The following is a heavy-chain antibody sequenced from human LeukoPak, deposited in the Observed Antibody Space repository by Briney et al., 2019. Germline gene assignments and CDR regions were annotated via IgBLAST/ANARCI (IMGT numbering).Heavy chain of an antibody. CDR2: FDPEDVET. D-gene: IGHD2/OR15-2a*01. Sequence: GASVKVSCKVSGNTFTDLSMNWVRQAPGKGLEWMGGFDPEDVETIYARKFQGRVTMTEDTSTETAYMELTSLRPEDTAVYYCATDFYRGRQFDYWGQGTLVTVSS. CDR3: ATDFYRGRQFDY. V-gene: IGHV1-24*01. J-gene: IGHJ4*02. CDR1: GNTFTDLS.